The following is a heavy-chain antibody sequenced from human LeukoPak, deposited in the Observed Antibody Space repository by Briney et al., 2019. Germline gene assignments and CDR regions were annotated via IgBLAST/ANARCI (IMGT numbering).Heavy chain of an antibody. J-gene: IGHJ4*02. V-gene: IGHV3-30-3*01. Sequence: GGSLRLSCAASGFTFAGYAMCWVRQAPGKGLEWVAFISYDGAIKYYADSVKGRFTISRDNSKNTLYLQMNSLRAEDTAVYYCTRDLSENYSIDYWGQGTLVTVSS. CDR2: ISYDGAIK. CDR1: GFTFAGYA. D-gene: IGHD2-21*01. CDR3: TRDLSENYSIDY.